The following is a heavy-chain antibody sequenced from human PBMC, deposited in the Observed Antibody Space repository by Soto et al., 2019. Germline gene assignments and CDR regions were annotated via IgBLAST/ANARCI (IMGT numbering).Heavy chain of an antibody. J-gene: IGHJ4*01. V-gene: IGHV4-34*01. Sequence: QVQLQQWGAGLLKPSETLSLTCGVSGGSFSGYYWNWIRQAPGKGLEWIGEINDRGSTNYNPSLKSRVTISVDTSKNQFSLKLTSVTAADTAVYYCARGVEIFGGHGTLVTVSS. CDR2: INDRGST. D-gene: IGHD3-9*01. CDR3: ARGVEIF. CDR1: GGSFSGYY.